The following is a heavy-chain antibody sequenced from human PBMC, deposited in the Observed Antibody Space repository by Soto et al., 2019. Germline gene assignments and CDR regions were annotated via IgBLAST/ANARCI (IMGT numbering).Heavy chain of an antibody. CDR1: GFTFSSYS. Sequence: PGGSLRLSCAASGFTFSSYSMNWVRQAPGKGLEWVSSISSGSSYIYYADSVKGRFTISRDNAKNSLYLQMNSLRAEDTAVYYCARADSGYAHGYYYYGMDVWGQGTTVTVSS. J-gene: IGHJ6*02. V-gene: IGHV3-21*01. CDR2: ISSGSSYI. CDR3: ARADSGYAHGYYYYGMDV. D-gene: IGHD5-12*01.